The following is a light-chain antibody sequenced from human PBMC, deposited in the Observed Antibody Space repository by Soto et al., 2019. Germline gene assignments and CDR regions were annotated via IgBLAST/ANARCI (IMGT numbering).Light chain of an antibody. CDR3: QQYGSSPWT. J-gene: IGKJ1*01. Sequence: EIVLTQSPCTLSLTLGGRATLCCRISQSFDKTYLGWYQQKPGQAPRLVILGTSNRATGIPARFSGSGSGTAFTLTLSRLEPEDFAVYYCQQYGSSPWTFGQGTKVDI. V-gene: IGKV3-20*01. CDR1: QSFDKTY. CDR2: GTS.